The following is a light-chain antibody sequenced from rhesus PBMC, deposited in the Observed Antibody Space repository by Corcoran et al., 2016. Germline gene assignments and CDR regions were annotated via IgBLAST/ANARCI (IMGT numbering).Light chain of an antibody. CDR1: QSVSSY. CDR2: GAS. V-gene: IGKV3-31*02. CDR3: QETSNLWT. J-gene: IGKJ1*01. Sequence: EIVMTQSPATLSLSPGERATLSCRASQSVSSYLAWYQQKPGQAPRLLIYGASSRATGIPDRFSYSGSGTDFTLTISSLGPEDFAVYYCQETSNLWTFGQGTKVEIK.